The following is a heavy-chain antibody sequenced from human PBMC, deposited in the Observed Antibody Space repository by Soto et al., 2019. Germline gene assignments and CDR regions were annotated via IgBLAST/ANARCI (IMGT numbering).Heavy chain of an antibody. D-gene: IGHD1-1*01. J-gene: IGHJ4*02. CDR3: ARRRAWNDAFDF. V-gene: IGHV5-51*03. Sequence: EVQLVQSGAEVKKPGESLKISCKGSGYSFTTYWIGWVRQMPGKGLEWMGVIYPADSDTRYSPSFQGHVTFSADKSRTTAYLQWNSLKASDTARYYCARRRAWNDAFDFWGQGTLVTVSS. CDR1: GYSFTTYW. CDR2: IYPADSDT.